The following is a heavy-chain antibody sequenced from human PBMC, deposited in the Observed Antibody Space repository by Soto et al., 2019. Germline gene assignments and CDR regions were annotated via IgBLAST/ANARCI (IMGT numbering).Heavy chain of an antibody. V-gene: IGHV4-59*01. D-gene: IGHD3-10*01. Sequence: KGLEWIGYIYYSGSTNYNPSLKSRVTISVDTSKNQFSLKLSSVTAADTALYYCARANVGATFGHYFYGMDVWGQGTTVTVSS. CDR3: ARANVGATFGHYFYGMDV. CDR2: IYYSGST. J-gene: IGHJ6*02.